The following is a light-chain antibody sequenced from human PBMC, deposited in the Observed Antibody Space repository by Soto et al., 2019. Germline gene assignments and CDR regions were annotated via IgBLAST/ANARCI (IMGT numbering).Light chain of an antibody. V-gene: IGLV2-14*01. J-gene: IGLJ2*01. CDR1: SSDVGGYNY. CDR2: EVS. CDR3: SSYTSSITVV. Sequence: QSALTQPASVSGSPGQSITISCTGTSSDVGGYNYVSWYQQHRGKAPKLMIYEVSNRPSEVSNRLSGSKSGNTASLTISGLQDEYEAQYNCSSYTSSITVVFGGGTKLTVL.